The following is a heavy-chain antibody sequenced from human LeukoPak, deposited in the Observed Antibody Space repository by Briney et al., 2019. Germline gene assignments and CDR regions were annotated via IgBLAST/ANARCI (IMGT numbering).Heavy chain of an antibody. D-gene: IGHD3-10*01. Sequence: GGSLRLSCAASGFNFNNYGMSWVRQAPGKGLEWVSGISGSGGGSTYYADSVKGRFTISRDNSKNTLYLQMNSLRAEDTAVYYCAKDPSYYYGSGSYYPVWGKGTTVTVSS. V-gene: IGHV3-23*01. CDR3: AKDPSYYYGSGSYYPV. J-gene: IGHJ6*04. CDR1: GFNFNNYG. CDR2: ISGSGGGST.